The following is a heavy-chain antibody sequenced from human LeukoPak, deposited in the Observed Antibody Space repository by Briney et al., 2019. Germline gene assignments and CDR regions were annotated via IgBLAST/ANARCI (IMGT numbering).Heavy chain of an antibody. CDR3: ARDLIAGRSDAFDI. V-gene: IGHV3-7*01. CDR1: GFTFSNYW. CDR2: IKQDGSEK. J-gene: IGHJ3*02. D-gene: IGHD6-13*01. Sequence: PGGSLRLSCAASGFTFSNYWMSWVRQAPGKGLEWVANIKQDGSEKYYVDSVKGRFTISRDNAKNSLYLQMNSLRAEDTAVYYCARDLIAGRSDAFDIWGQGTMVTVSS.